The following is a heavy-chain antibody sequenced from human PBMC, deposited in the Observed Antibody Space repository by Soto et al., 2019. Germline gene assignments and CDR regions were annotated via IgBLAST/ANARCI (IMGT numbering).Heavy chain of an antibody. D-gene: IGHD2-2*01. J-gene: IGHJ3*02. CDR3: ARERVAYCSSTSCYSHDAFDI. Sequence: GGSLRLSCAASGFTFSSYAMHWVRQAPGKGLEYVSAISSNGGSTYYANSVKGRFTISRDNSKNTLYLQMGSLRAEDMAVYYCARERVAYCSSTSCYSHDAFDIWGQGTMVTVSS. V-gene: IGHV3-64*01. CDR2: ISSNGGST. CDR1: GFTFSSYA.